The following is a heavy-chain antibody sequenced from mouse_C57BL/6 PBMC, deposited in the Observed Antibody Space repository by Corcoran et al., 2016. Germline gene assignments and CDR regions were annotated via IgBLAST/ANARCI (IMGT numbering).Heavy chain of an antibody. CDR2: INPNNGGT. V-gene: IGHV1-26*01. D-gene: IGHD1-1*01. CDR1: GYTFTDYY. J-gene: IGHJ2*01. Sequence: EVQLQQSGPELVKPGASVKISCKAAGYTFTDYYMNWVKQSHGKSLEWIGDINPNNGGTSYNQKFKGKATLTVDKSSSTAYMELRSLTSEDSAVYYCASITTVVAKDPYYFDYWGQGTTLTVSS. CDR3: ASITTVVAKDPYYFDY.